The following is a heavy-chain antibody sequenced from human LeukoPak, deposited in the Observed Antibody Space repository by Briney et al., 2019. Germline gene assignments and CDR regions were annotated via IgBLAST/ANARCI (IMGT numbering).Heavy chain of an antibody. CDR3: TRDGYYGSGSYYTPFDY. Sequence: GGSLRLSCTASGFTFGDYTMSWFRQALGKGLEWVGYIRSKAYGGTTEYAASVKGRFTISRDDSKSIAYLQMNSLKTEDTAVYYCTRDGYYGSGSYYTPFDYWGQGTLVTVSS. V-gene: IGHV3-49*03. D-gene: IGHD3-10*01. J-gene: IGHJ4*02. CDR1: GFTFGDYT. CDR2: IRSKAYGGTT.